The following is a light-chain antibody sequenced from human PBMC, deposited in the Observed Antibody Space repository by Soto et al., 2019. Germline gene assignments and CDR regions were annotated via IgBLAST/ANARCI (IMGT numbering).Light chain of an antibody. CDR1: SNDVGGYNY. CDR3: SSYTNISTCNYV. Sequence: QAALTQPASVSGSPGQSITISCTGTSNDVGGYNYVSWYQQHPDKAPKLMIFEVTYRPSGVSNRFSGSKSGNTASLTISGPQAEDEADYYCSSYTNISTCNYVCCTGTTVAVL. CDR2: EVT. V-gene: IGLV2-14*01. J-gene: IGLJ1*01.